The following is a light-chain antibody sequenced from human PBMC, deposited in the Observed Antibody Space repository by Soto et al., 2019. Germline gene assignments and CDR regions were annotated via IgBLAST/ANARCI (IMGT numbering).Light chain of an antibody. Sequence: QSALTQPRSVSGSPGQSVTLSCTGTSSDVGGYNYVSWYQQYPGKAPKPMIYDVTKRPSGVPDRFSGSKSGNTASLTISGLQAEDEADYYCCSYAGSYTQVFGGGTKLPVL. J-gene: IGLJ3*02. CDR1: SSDVGGYNY. CDR3: CSYAGSYTQV. CDR2: DVT. V-gene: IGLV2-11*01.